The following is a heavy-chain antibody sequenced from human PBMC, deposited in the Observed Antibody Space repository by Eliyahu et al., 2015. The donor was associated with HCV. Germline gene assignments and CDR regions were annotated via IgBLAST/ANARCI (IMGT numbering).Heavy chain of an antibody. CDR3: ARADPLAYFDY. CDR1: GYTFTSYA. V-gene: IGHV1-3*01. CDR2: INAGNGNT. J-gene: IGHJ4*02. Sequence: QVQLVQSGAEVKKPGASVKVSCKASGYTFTSYAMHWVRQAPGQRLEWMGWINAGNGNTKYSQKFQGRVTITRDTSASTAYMELSSLRSEHTAVYYCARADPLAYFDYWGQGTLVTVSS. D-gene: IGHD3-16*02.